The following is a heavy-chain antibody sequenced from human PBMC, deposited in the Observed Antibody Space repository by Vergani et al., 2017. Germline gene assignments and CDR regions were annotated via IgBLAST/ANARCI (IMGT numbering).Heavy chain of an antibody. D-gene: IGHD2-15*01. CDR1: GDSVISTDYH. J-gene: IGHJ4*02. CDR3: ASKRGACRAAYCHSYDF. V-gene: IGHV4-39*01. CDR2: MDYSGST. Sequence: QVQLQESGPGLVKPSETLSLICTVPGDSVISTDYHWGWIRQPPGKGLEWIGSMDYSGSTSYNPSLESRISISFETPKNQFSLRLTSVTAADTAVYYCASKRGACRAAYCHSYDFWGPGTLVGVSS.